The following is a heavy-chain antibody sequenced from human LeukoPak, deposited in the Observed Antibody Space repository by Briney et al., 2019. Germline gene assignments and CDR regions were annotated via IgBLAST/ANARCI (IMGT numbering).Heavy chain of an antibody. Sequence: ASVNVSCKASGGTFSSYAISWVRQAPGQGLEWMGRIIPIFDEAIYAQKFRGRVTITADRSTFTAYMEVRSLRSEDTAVYYCQRRPERWSQNHRTLDNWGQGTLVIVSS. CDR3: QRRPERWSQNHRTLDN. V-gene: IGHV1-69*04. CDR1: GGTFSSYA. CDR2: IIPIFDEA. D-gene: IGHD5-24*01. J-gene: IGHJ4*02.